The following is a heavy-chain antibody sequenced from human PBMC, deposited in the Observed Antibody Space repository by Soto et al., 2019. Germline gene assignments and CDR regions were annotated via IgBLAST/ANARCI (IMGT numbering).Heavy chain of an antibody. CDR2: IYHSGST. D-gene: IGHD3-22*01. J-gene: IGHJ4*02. V-gene: IGHV4-4*02. Sequence: PSETMSITCAVSGGSICSSNWWSWVRQPPGKGLEWIGEIYHSGSTNYNPSLKSRVTISVDKSKNQFSLKLSSVTAADTAVYYCARTYFYDSSGFSHIDYWGQGTLVTVSS. CDR3: ARTYFYDSSGFSHIDY. CDR1: GGSICSSNW.